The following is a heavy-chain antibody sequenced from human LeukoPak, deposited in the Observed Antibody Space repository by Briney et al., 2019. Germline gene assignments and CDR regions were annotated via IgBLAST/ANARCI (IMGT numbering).Heavy chain of an antibody. CDR1: GFTFSSYS. J-gene: IGHJ4*02. CDR3: AREDSKGHYDILTGYFRAYYFDY. V-gene: IGHV3-21*01. CDR2: ISSSSSYI. D-gene: IGHD3-9*01. Sequence: TGGSLRLSCAASGFTFSSYSMNWVRQAPGKGLEWVSSISSSSSYIYYADSVKGRFTISRDNAKNSLYLQMNSLRAEDTAVYYCAREDSKGHYDILTGYFRAYYFDYWGQGTLVTVSS.